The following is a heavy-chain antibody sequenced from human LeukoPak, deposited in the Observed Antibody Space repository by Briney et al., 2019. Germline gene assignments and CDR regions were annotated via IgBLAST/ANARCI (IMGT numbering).Heavy chain of an antibody. J-gene: IGHJ4*02. Sequence: GGSLRLSCAASGFTFSSYSMNWVRQAPGKGLEWVSYISSSSSTIYYADSVKGRFTISRDNAKNSLYLQVNSLRAEDTAVYYCARDSQDYAPDYWGQGTLVTVSS. V-gene: IGHV3-48*04. CDR2: ISSSSSTI. CDR1: GFTFSSYS. CDR3: ARDSQDYAPDY. D-gene: IGHD4-17*01.